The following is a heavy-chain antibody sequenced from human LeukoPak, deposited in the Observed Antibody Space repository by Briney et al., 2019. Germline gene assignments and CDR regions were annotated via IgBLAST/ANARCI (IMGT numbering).Heavy chain of an antibody. CDR3: AVAGTPYYFDY. CDR2: INHSGST. Sequence: SETPSLTCAVYCGSFSGYYWSWIRQPPGKGLEWIGEINHSGSTNYNPSLKSRVTISVDTSKNQFSLKLSSVTAADTAVYYCAVAGTPYYFDYWGQGTLVTVSS. V-gene: IGHV4-34*01. J-gene: IGHJ4*02. D-gene: IGHD6-19*01. CDR1: CGSFSGYY.